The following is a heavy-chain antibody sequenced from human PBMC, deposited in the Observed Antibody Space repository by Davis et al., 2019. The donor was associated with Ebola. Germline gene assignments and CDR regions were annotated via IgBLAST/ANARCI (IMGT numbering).Heavy chain of an antibody. J-gene: IGHJ3*02. CDR1: GYTFTIYW. Sequence: GESLKISCQTSGYTFTIYWIGWVRQMPGKGLEWMGIIYPGDSDTRYNPSFEGQVTISADKSTTTAYLQWSRLKASDTAMYYCASLRRSITGFDDGYDIWGQGTMVTVSS. V-gene: IGHV5-51*01. CDR2: IYPGDSDT. CDR3: ASLRRSITGFDDGYDI. D-gene: IGHD3-9*01.